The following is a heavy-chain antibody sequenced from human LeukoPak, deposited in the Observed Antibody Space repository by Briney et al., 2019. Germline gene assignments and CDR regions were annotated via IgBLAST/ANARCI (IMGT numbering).Heavy chain of an antibody. CDR3: AREMRGTMDV. CDR2: ISAYNGNR. D-gene: IGHD1-26*01. V-gene: IGHV1-18*01. J-gene: IGHJ6*04. Sequence: ASVMVSCKTSGYTFSNYAISWVRQAPGQGLEWVGRISAYNGNRNYAQKLQGRLTMTTDTSTSTGYMELRSLGSDDKAVYYCAREMRGTMDVWGKGTTVIISS. CDR1: GYTFSNYA.